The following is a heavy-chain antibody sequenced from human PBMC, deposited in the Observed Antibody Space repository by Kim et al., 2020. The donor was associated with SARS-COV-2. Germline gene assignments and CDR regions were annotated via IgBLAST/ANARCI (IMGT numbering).Heavy chain of an antibody. J-gene: IGHJ4*02. CDR3: ARDNEGCTYGHKY. D-gene: IGHD2-15*01. CDR1: GFTFDDYA. V-gene: IGHV3-9*01. Sequence: GGSLRLSCEGSGFTFDDYAMHWVRQVPGKGLEWVSGITWNSGSRVYADSVKGRFTISRDNAKNALYLEMNSLRPEDTALYYCARDNEGCTYGHKYWGQGT. CDR2: ITWNSGSR.